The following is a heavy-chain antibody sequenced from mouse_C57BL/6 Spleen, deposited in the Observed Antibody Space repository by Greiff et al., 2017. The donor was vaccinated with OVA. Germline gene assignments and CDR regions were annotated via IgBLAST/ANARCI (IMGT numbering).Heavy chain of an antibody. V-gene: IGHV1-18*01. CDR3: ARCGYYGKNYAMDY. D-gene: IGHD2-3*01. CDR2: INPNNGGT. J-gene: IGHJ4*01. CDR1: GYTFTDYN. Sequence: VQLQQSGPELVKPGASVKIPCKASGYTFTDYNMDWVKQSHGKSLEWIGDINPNNGGTIYNQKFKGKATLTVDKSSSTAYMELRSLTYEDTAVYYCARCGYYGKNYAMDYWGQGTSVTVSS.